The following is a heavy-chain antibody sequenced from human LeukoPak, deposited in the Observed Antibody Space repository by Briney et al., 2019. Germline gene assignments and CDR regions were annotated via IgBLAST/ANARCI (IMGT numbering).Heavy chain of an antibody. V-gene: IGHV3-48*03. CDR1: VFTFCGYD. J-gene: IGHJ3*02. D-gene: IGHD5-24*01. CDR3: ARDRFRRDGYNYGRDGAFDI. CDR2: ISISVRTI. Sequence: LRPSPAASVFTFCGYDMNWVRHAPGKGLGWGSFISISVRTISYTDSVKGRFTISRDNSKNSLYLQMNSLRAECTAVYYCARDRFRRDGYNYGRDGAFDIWGQGTMVTVSS.